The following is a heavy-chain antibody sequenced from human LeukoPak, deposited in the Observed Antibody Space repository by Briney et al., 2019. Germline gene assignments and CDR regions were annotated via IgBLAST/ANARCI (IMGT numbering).Heavy chain of an antibody. Sequence: SETLSLTCAVSGGSFSGYYWSWIRQPPGKGLEWIGEINHSGSTNYNPSLKSRVTISVDTSKNQFSLKLSSVTAADTAVYYCASGGRYYDSSGYLPPVDYWGQGTLVTVSS. CDR2: INHSGST. D-gene: IGHD3-22*01. CDR3: ASGGRYYDSSGYLPPVDY. CDR1: GGSFSGYY. V-gene: IGHV4-34*01. J-gene: IGHJ4*02.